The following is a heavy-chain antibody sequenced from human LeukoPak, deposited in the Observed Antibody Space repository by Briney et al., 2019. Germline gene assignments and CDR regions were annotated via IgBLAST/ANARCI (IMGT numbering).Heavy chain of an antibody. CDR3: ARTYYGSSGYYYLNWFDP. CDR1: GYTFTGYY. J-gene: IGHJ5*02. CDR2: INPNSGGT. D-gene: IGHD3-22*01. V-gene: IGHV1-2*02. Sequence: GASVKVSCKASGYTFTGYYMHWVRQAPGQGLEWMGWINPNSGGTNYAQKFQGRVTMTRDTSIGTAYMELSRLRSDDTAVYYCARTYYGSSGYYYLNWFDPWGQGTLVTVSS.